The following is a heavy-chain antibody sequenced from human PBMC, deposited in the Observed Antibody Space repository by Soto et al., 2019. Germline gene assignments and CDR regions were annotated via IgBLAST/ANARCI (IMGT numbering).Heavy chain of an antibody. V-gene: IGHV4-4*02. CDR1: GVSFSSSNW. J-gene: IGHJ3*02. CDR2: IYHSGSA. D-gene: IGHD2-21*02. CDR3: ARVPGVVVSADDAFDI. Sequence: QVQLQESGPGLVKPSGTLSLTCAVSGVSFSSSNWWSWVRQSPGKGLEWMGEIYHSGSAHYNPSLKSRATISIDKSKNQFSLRLTSVTAADTDVYYCARVPGVVVSADDAFDIWGTGTRVIVSS.